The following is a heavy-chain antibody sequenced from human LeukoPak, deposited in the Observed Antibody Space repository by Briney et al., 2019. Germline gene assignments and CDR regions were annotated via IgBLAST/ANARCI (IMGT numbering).Heavy chain of an antibody. D-gene: IGHD2-2*01. CDR2: INPNSGGT. V-gene: IGHV1-2*02. J-gene: IGHJ4*02. CDR1: GYTFTGYY. CDR3: ARARYCSSTSCSNFDY. Sequence: WASVKVSCKASGYTFTGYYMHWVRQAPGQGLEWMGWINPNSGGTNYAQKFQGRVTMTRDTSISTAYMELSRLRSDDTAVYYRARARYCSSTSCSNFDYWGQGTLVTVSS.